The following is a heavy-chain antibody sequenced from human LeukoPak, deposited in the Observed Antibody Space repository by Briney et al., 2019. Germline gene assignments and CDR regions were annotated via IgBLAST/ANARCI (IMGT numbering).Heavy chain of an antibody. CDR3: ARGLGIAAMSYFDY. D-gene: IGHD2-2*01. CDR2: IIPIFGTA. CDR1: GGTFSSYA. J-gene: IGHJ4*02. V-gene: IGHV1-69*13. Sequence: SVKVSCKASGGTFSSYAISWVRQAPGQGLEWMGGIIPIFGTANYAQKFQGRVTITADESTSTAYMELSSLRSEDTAVYYSARGLGIAAMSYFDYWGQGTLVTVSS.